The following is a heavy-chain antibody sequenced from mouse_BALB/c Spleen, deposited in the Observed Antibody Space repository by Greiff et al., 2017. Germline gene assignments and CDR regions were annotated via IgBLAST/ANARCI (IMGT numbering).Heavy chain of an antibody. D-gene: IGHD1-1*01. CDR1: GFSLTSYG. V-gene: IGHV2-9*02. Sequence: VKLMESGPGLVAPSQSLSITCTVSGFSLTSYGVHWVRQPPGKGLEWLGVIWAGGSTNYNSALMSRLSISKDNSKSQVFLKMNSLQTDDTAMYYCARVPYYYGSSYDAMDYWGQGTSVTVSS. J-gene: IGHJ4*01. CDR3: ARVPYYYGSSYDAMDY. CDR2: IWAGGST.